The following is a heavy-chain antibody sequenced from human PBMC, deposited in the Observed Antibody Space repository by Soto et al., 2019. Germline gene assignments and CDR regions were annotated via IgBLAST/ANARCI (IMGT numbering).Heavy chain of an antibody. CDR3: ARDTPIAAAGTCDY. CDR1: GFTFSSYS. D-gene: IGHD6-13*01. Sequence: GGSLRLSCAASGFTFSSYSMNWVRQAPGKGLEWVSSISSSSSYIYYADSVKGRFTISRDNAKNSLYLQMNSLRAEDTAVYYCARDTPIAAAGTCDYWGQGTLVTVPQ. CDR2: ISSSSSYI. J-gene: IGHJ4*02. V-gene: IGHV3-21*01.